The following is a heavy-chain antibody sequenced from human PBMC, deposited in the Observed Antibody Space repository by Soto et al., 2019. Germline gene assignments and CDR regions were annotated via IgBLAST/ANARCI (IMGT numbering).Heavy chain of an antibody. CDR2: TYENGRT. CDR1: GDSVSHNH. CDR3: TRLLYGDHVDY. J-gene: IGHJ4*02. V-gene: IGHV4-59*02. D-gene: IGHD2-21*01. Sequence: QVQLQESGPGLVKPSETLSLTCTVSGDSVSHNHWGWIRQSPEKGLEWIGHTYENGRTNYSPSFSSRLTISPDTSRNQFSLNLTSVTAADTAVYYSTRLLYGDHVDYWGQGTLVTVSS.